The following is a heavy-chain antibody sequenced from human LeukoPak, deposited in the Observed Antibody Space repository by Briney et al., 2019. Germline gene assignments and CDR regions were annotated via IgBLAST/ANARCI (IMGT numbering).Heavy chain of an antibody. CDR3: ARLRIAARSRIFYY. Sequence: SETLSLTCTVSGGSISSYYWSWIRQPPGKGLEWIGYIYTSGSTNYNPSLKSRVTISVDTSKNQFSLKLSSVTAADMAVYYCARLRIAARSRIFYYWGQGTLVTVSS. V-gene: IGHV4-4*09. CDR1: GGSISSYY. D-gene: IGHD6-6*01. J-gene: IGHJ4*02. CDR2: IYTSGST.